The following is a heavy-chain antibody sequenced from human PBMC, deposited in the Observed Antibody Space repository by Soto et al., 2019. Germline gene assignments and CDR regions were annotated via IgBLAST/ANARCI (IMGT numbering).Heavy chain of an antibody. V-gene: IGHV3-23*01. CDR2: ISGSGGSI. CDR1: GFTFSTYA. Sequence: EVQLLESGGGLVQPGGSLRLSCAASGFTFSTYAMNWVRQAPGNGLEWVSAISGSGGSIHYADSVKGRFTISRDNSKNTLYLQMNLLTDENTAVYHCVKGYWKRNVWGQGTTVSVSS. D-gene: IGHD1-1*01. J-gene: IGHJ6*02. CDR3: VKGYWKRNV.